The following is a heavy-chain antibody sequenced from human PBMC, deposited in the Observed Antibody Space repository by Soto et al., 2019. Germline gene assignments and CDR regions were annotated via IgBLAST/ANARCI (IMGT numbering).Heavy chain of an antibody. J-gene: IGHJ4*02. CDR2: IKSQGAGGTV. CDR1: GFVFIDAW. Sequence: EVQVVESGGGLVKPGGSLRLSCATSGFVFIDAWLSWVRQAPGKGLEWVGRIKSQGAGGTVDYAAFVQGRFTISRDDSKNMLYLQINSLKTEDAAVYYCPTVSHFALGGQGVLVTVSS. CDR3: PTVSHFAL. V-gene: IGHV3-15*05.